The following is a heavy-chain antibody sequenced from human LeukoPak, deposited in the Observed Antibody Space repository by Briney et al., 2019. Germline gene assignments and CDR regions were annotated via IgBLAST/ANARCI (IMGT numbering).Heavy chain of an antibody. J-gene: IGHJ3*02. V-gene: IGHV3-66*01. D-gene: IGHD1-1*01. CDR2: IYRGGST. CDR1: GFTVSSNY. Sequence: GGSLRLSCAASGFTVSSNYMSWVRQAPGKGLEWVSVIYRGGSTYYADSVKGRFTISRDNSKNTLYLQMNSLRAEDTAVYYCARGRSGTTGAFDIWGQGTMVTVSS. CDR3: ARGRSGTTGAFDI.